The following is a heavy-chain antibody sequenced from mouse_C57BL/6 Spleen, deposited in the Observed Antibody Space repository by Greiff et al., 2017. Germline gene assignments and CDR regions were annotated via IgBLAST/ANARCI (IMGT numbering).Heavy chain of an antibody. CDR1: GFTFSSYA. CDR3: TRETTMVH. Sequence: EVQLVESGEGLVKPGGSLKLSCAASGFTFSSYAMYWVRQTPEKRLEWVGNISSGGYYIYYAGTVKGRFTISRDNARNTLYLHMSSLKSEDTAMYYCTRETTMVHWGQGTLVTVSA. D-gene: IGHD1-1*02. V-gene: IGHV5-9-1*02. J-gene: IGHJ3*01. CDR2: ISSGGYYI.